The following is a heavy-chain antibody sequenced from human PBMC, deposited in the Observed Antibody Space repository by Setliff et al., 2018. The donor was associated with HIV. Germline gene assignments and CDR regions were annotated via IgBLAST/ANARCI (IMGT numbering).Heavy chain of an antibody. CDR1: GASISSSHW. J-gene: IGHJ4*02. CDR3: ARDGKYYYDSSERGAHYFDY. CDR2: TYYTGST. Sequence: PSETLSLTCAVSGASISSSHWWSWVRQPPGKGLEWMGETYYTGSTNYNPSLKRRVTISADKSKNQFSLKLSSVTAADTAVYYCARDGKYYYDSSERGAHYFDYWGQGTLVTVSS. D-gene: IGHD3-22*01. V-gene: IGHV4-4*02.